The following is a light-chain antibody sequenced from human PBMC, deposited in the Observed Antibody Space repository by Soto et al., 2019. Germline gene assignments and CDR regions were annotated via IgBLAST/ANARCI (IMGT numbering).Light chain of an antibody. CDR3: SSHTSGSTPV. CDR2: EVT. V-gene: IGLV2-14*01. CDR1: SSDVGGYDY. Sequence: QSALTQPASVSGSPGQSIAISCTGTSSDVGGYDYVSWYQQQPDKAPKLMIYEVTKRPSGVSNRFSGSKSGNTASLTISGLQSEDEADYYCSSHTSGSTPVFGTGTKLTVL. J-gene: IGLJ1*01.